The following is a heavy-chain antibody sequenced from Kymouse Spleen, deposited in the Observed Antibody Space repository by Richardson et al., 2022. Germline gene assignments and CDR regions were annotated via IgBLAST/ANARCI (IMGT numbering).Heavy chain of an antibody. CDR1: GFTFSSYG. V-gene: IGHV3-33*01. Sequence: QVQLVESGGGVVQPGRSLRLSCAASGFTFSSYGMHWVRQAPGKGLEWVAVIWYDGSNKYYADSVKGRFTISRDNSKNTLYLQMNSLRAEDTAVYYCARDLRYFDWLLNYFDYWGQGTLVTVSS. CDR2: IWYDGSNK. D-gene: IGHD3-9*01. J-gene: IGHJ4*02. CDR3: ARDLRYFDWLLNYFDY.